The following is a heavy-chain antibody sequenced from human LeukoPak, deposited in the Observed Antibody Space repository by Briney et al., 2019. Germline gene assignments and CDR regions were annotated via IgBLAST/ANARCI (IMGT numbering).Heavy chain of an antibody. CDR1: GFSLSGYY. J-gene: IGHJ3*02. V-gene: IGHV3-11*01. D-gene: IGHD3-22*01. CDR2: ISSSGSTI. CDR3: ARDSYYYDSSGYRVDAFDI. Sequence: GGSLRLSCVASGFSLSGYYMSWIRQAPGKGLEWVSYISSSGSTIYYADSVKGRFTISRDNAKNSLYLQMNSLRAEDTAVYYCARDSYYYDSSGYRVDAFDIWGQGTMVTVSS.